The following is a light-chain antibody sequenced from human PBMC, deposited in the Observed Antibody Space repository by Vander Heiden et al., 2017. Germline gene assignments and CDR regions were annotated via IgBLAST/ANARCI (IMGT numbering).Light chain of an antibody. CDR3: QQSYSTPRT. Sequence: DLQMTQSPSSLSASVGDRVPIPCRASQSISSYLNWYQQKPGKAPKLLIYDAASLQSGVPSRFSGSGSGTDVTLTISSLQPEDFATYYCQQSYSTPRTFGQGTKVEIK. CDR1: QSISSY. J-gene: IGKJ1*01. V-gene: IGKV1-39*01. CDR2: DAA.